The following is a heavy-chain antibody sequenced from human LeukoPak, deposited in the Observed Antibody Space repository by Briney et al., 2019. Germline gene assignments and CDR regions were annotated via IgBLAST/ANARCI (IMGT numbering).Heavy chain of an antibody. V-gene: IGHV4-34*01. CDR1: GGSFSGYY. D-gene: IGHD3-10*01. J-gene: IGHJ3*02. CDR3: ARVVDYYGSGSYLSDAFDI. Sequence: SETLSLTCAVYGGSFSGYYWSWIRQPPGKGLEWIGSIYYSGSTYYNPSLKSRVTISVDTSKNQFSLKLSSVTAADTAVYYCARVVDYYGSGSYLSDAFDIWGQGTMVTVSS. CDR2: IYYSGST.